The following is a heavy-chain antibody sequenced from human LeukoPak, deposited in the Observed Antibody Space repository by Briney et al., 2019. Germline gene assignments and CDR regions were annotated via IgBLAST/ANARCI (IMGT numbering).Heavy chain of an antibody. D-gene: IGHD6-13*01. CDR2: ISYSGNT. Sequence: SETLSLTCTVSGGSVSSGSYYWSWIRQPPGKGLEWIGYISYSGNTNYNPSLKSRITISGDTSKNQFSLKLGSVTAADTAVYYCARQSAAAWYYFDYWGQGTLVTVSS. CDR1: GGSVSSGSYY. CDR3: ARQSAAAWYYFDY. J-gene: IGHJ4*02. V-gene: IGHV4-61*01.